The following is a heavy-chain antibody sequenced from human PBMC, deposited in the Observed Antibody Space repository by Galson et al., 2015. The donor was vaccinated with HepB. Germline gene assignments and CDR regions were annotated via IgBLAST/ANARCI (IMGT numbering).Heavy chain of an antibody. CDR3: ARDLLRDSSSWGGY. Sequence: SLRLSCAASGFTFSSYWMSWVRQAPGKGLEWVANIKQDGSEKYYVDPVKGRFTISRDNAKNSLYLQMNSLRAEDTAVYYCARDLLRDSSSWGGYWGQGTLVTVSS. CDR1: GFTFSSYW. J-gene: IGHJ4*02. CDR2: IKQDGSEK. V-gene: IGHV3-7*03. D-gene: IGHD6-13*01.